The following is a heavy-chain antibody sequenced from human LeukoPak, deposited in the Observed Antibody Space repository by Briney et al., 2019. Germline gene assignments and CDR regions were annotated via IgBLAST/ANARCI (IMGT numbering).Heavy chain of an antibody. Sequence: ASVKVSCKASGYTFTGYYTHWVRQATGQGLEWMGWMNPNSGNTGYAQKFQGRVTMTRNTSISTAYMELSSLRSEDTAVYYCARKSNYADYWGQGTLVTVSS. D-gene: IGHD2-2*01. J-gene: IGHJ4*02. CDR1: GYTFTGYY. CDR3: ARKSNYADY. CDR2: MNPNSGNT. V-gene: IGHV1-8*02.